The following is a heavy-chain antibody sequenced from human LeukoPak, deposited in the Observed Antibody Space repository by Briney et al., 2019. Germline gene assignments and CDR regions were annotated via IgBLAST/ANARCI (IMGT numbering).Heavy chain of an antibody. D-gene: IGHD3-22*01. CDR1: GYTFTSYY. J-gene: IGHJ5*02. CDR2: INPSGGRT. Sequence: ASVKVSCKASGYTFTSYYMHWVRQAPGQGLEWMGIINPSGGRTSYAQKFQGRVTMTRDMSTSTVYMELSSLRSEDTAVYYCARGYYDSSGYYSSWFDPWGQGTLVTVSS. V-gene: IGHV1-46*01. CDR3: ARGYYDSSGYYSSWFDP.